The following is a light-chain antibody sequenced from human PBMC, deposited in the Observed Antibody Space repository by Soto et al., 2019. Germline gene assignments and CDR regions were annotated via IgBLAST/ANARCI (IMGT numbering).Light chain of an antibody. J-gene: IGKJ2*01. CDR1: QSISSGS. Sequence: EIVLTQSPGTLSLSPGERATLSCRASQSISSGSLAWYQQKPGQAPRLLLYGASNRATGIPDRFSGSGSGTDFTLTISSLEPEDFAVYSCQHYGSTPYTFGEGTKLEI. CDR3: QHYGSTPYT. CDR2: GAS. V-gene: IGKV3-20*01.